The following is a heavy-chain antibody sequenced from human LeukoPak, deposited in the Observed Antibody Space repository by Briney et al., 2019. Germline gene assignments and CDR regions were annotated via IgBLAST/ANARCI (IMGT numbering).Heavy chain of an antibody. CDR3: AKGLRHSGYAPVDY. CDR1: GFTFSSYW. J-gene: IGHJ4*02. CDR2: ISYDGSNK. D-gene: IGHD5-12*01. Sequence: GGSLRLSCTASGFTFSSYWMNWVRQAPGKGLEWVAVISYDGSNKYYADSVKGRFTISRDNSKNTLYLQMNSLRAEDTAVYYCAKGLRHSGYAPVDYWGQGTLVTVSS. V-gene: IGHV3-30*18.